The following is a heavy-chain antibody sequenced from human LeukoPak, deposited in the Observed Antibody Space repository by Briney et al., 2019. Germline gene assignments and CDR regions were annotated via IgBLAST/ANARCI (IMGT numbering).Heavy chain of an antibody. CDR2: IYTSGST. J-gene: IGHJ5*02. D-gene: IGHD3-10*01. V-gene: IGHV4-4*07. CDR3: AREGEHYGSGSYYPNWFDP. Sequence: SETLSLTCAVYGGSFSGYYWSWIRQPAGKGLEWIGRIYTSGSTNYNPSLKSRVTISVDTSKNQFSLKLSSVTAADTAVYYCAREGEHYGSGSYYPNWFDPWGQGTLVTVSS. CDR1: GGSFSGYY.